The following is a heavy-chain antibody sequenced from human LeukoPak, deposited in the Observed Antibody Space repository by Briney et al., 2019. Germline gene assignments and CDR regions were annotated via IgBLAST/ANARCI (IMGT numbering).Heavy chain of an antibody. V-gene: IGHV4-59*01. CDR2: IYYSGST. CDR1: GGSISSYY. D-gene: IGHD6-13*01. CDR3: ARDSIAAARAHAFDI. Sequence: SETLSLTCTVSGGSISSYYWSWIRQPPGKGLEWIGYIYYSGSTNYNPSLKSRVTISVDTSKNQFSLRLSSVTAADTAVYYCARDSIAAARAHAFDIWGQGTMVTVSS. J-gene: IGHJ3*02.